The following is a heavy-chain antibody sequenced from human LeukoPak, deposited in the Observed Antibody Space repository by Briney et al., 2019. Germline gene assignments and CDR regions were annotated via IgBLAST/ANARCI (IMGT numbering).Heavy chain of an antibody. D-gene: IGHD2-2*02. Sequence: PGGSLRLSCAASGFTFSDYYMSWIRQAPGKGLEWVSCISSSGSTIYYADSVKGRFTISRDNAKNSLYLQMNSLRAEDTAVYYCARRRYCSSTSCYTSVQSYYYYGMDVWGQGTTVTVSS. J-gene: IGHJ6*02. V-gene: IGHV3-11*01. CDR3: ARRRYCSSTSCYTSVQSYYYYGMDV. CDR1: GFTFSDYY. CDR2: ISSSGSTI.